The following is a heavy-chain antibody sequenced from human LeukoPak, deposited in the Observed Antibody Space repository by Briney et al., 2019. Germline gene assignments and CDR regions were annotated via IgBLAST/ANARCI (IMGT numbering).Heavy chain of an antibody. V-gene: IGHV5-51*01. J-gene: IGHJ6*03. CDR1: GYRFTSYW. CDR3: ARHGLESYGSETKHTYYYYYYMDV. Sequence: GESLKISCKGSGYRFTSYWIGWVRQMPGKGLEWMGIIYPGDSDTRYSPSFQGQVTISADKSISTAYLQWSSLKASDTAMYYCARHGLESYGSETKHTYYYYYYMDVWGKGTTVTVSS. D-gene: IGHD3-10*01. CDR2: IYPGDSDT.